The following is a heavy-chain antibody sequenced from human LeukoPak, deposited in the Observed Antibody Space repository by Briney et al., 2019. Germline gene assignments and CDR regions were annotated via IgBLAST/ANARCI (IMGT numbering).Heavy chain of an antibody. CDR3: ARDVPQWLVISHPLGYFGY. CDR1: GYTFTSYG. Sequence: ASVKVSCKASGYTFTSYGISWVRQAPGQGLEWMGWISAYNGNTNYAQKLQGRVTMTTDTSTSTAYMELRSLRSDDTAVYYCARDVPQWLVISHPLGYFGYWGQGTLVTVSS. CDR2: ISAYNGNT. D-gene: IGHD6-19*01. J-gene: IGHJ4*02. V-gene: IGHV1-18*01.